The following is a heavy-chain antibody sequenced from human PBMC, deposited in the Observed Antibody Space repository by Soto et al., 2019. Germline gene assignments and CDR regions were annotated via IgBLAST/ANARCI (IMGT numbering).Heavy chain of an antibody. Sequence: QVQLVQSGAEVKKPGSSVKVSCKASGGTFSSYTISWVRQAPGQGLEWMGRIIPILGIANYAQKFQGRVTITADKSTSTAYMELSSLRSEDTAVYYCASSPRYSSSWRGGRYYMDVWGKGTTVTVSS. CDR2: IIPILGIA. CDR1: GGTFSSYT. CDR3: ASSPRYSSSWRGGRYYMDV. J-gene: IGHJ6*03. V-gene: IGHV1-69*02. D-gene: IGHD6-13*01.